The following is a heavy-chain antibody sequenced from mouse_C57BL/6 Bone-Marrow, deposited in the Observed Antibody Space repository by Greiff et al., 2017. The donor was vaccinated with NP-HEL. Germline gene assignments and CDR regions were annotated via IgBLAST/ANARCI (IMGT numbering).Heavy chain of an antibody. Sequence: EVKLMESGPGLVKPSQSLSLTCSVTGYSITSGYYWNWIRQFPGNKLEWMGYISYDGSNNYNPSLKNRISITRDTSKNQFFLKLNSVTTEDTATYYCSRAYDYDEFAYWGQGTLVTVSA. V-gene: IGHV3-6*01. CDR2: ISYDGSN. CDR1: GYSITSGYY. D-gene: IGHD2-4*01. J-gene: IGHJ3*01. CDR3: SRAYDYDEFAY.